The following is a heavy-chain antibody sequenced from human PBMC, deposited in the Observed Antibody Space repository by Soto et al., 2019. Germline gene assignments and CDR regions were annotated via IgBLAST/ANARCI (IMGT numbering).Heavy chain of an antibody. D-gene: IGHD3-22*01. V-gene: IGHV1-69*13. CDR2: IIPIFGTA. CDR3: ASTPPYQTYYYDSSGYQYYFDY. Sequence: ASVNVSCQASGGTFSSYAVSWVRQAPGQGLEWMGGIIPIFGTANYAQKFQGRVTITADESTSTAYMELSGLRSEDTAVYYCASTPPYQTYYYDSSGYQYYFDYWGQGTLVTVSS. CDR1: GGTFSSYA. J-gene: IGHJ4*02.